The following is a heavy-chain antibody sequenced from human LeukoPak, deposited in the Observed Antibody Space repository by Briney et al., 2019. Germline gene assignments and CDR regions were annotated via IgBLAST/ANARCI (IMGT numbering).Heavy chain of an antibody. CDR2: IYSGGST. CDR1: GFTVSSNY. D-gene: IGHD6-19*01. CDR3: ARDIGIAVAGTGGDAFDI. V-gene: IGHV3-53*01. Sequence: GSLRLSCAASGFTVSSNYMSWVRQAPGKGLEWVSVIYSGGSTYYADSVKGRFTISRDNSKNTLYLQMNSLRAEDTAVYYCARDIGIAVAGTGGDAFDIWGQGTMVTVSS. J-gene: IGHJ3*02.